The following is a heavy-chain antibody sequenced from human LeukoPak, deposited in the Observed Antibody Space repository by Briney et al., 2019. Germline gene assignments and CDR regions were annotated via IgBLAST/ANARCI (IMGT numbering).Heavy chain of an antibody. D-gene: IGHD6-13*01. J-gene: IGHJ4*02. V-gene: IGHV1-8*01. CDR3: ASHRRQYSRSVTNDY. Sequence: ASVKVSCKASGYTFTSYDINWVRQATGQGLDLMGWRNPNSGNKGYAQKFQGRVTTTRKPSISTAYMELSSLRSEDTAVYYCASHRRQYSRSVTNDYWGQGTLVTVSS. CDR2: RNPNSGNK. CDR1: GYTFTSYD.